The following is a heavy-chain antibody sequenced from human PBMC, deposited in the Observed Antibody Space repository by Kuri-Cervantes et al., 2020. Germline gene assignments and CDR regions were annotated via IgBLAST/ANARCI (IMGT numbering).Heavy chain of an antibody. V-gene: IGHV1-69*04. CDR3: ARGDCSGGSCYSRGPYYYYGMDV. CDR2: IIPILGIA. D-gene: IGHD2-15*01. Sequence: SVKVSCKVSGYTLTELSMHWVRQAPGQGLEWMGRIIPILGIANYAQKFQGRVTITADKSTSTAYMELSSLRSEDTAVYYCARGDCSGGSCYSRGPYYYYGMDVWGQGTTVTVSS. CDR1: GYTLTELS. J-gene: IGHJ6*02.